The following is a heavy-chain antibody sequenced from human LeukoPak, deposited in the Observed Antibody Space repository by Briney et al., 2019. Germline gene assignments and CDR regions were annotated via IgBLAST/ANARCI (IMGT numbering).Heavy chain of an antibody. Sequence: PGGSLRLSCAASGFTFSSYSMNWVRQAPGKGLEWVATIKQDGSEKFYVNSVKGRFTISRDNTKDSLYLQMNSLRADDTAVYYCASLWDDGYWGQGTLVTVSS. CDR1: GFTFSSYS. D-gene: IGHD1-1*01. CDR3: ASLWDDGY. V-gene: IGHV3-7*01. J-gene: IGHJ4*02. CDR2: IKQDGSEK.